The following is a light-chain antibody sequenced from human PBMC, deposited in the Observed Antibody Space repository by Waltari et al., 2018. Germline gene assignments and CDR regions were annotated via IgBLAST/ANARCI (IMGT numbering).Light chain of an antibody. V-gene: IGKV3-11*01. J-gene: IGKJ4*01. Sequence: EVVLTHSPATLSLSPGERATLPCRASQSVYNFLAWYQQKPGQAPRLLIYGASQRPTGIPARFSGSGSGTDFTLTISSLEPEDVAVYYCQQRANWPPLTFGGGTKVEIK. CDR3: QQRANWPPLT. CDR2: GAS. CDR1: QSVYNF.